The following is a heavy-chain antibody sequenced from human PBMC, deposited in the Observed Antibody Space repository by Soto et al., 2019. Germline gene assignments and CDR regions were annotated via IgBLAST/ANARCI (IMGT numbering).Heavy chain of an antibody. Sequence: QVQLVQSGAEVKKPGASVKVSCKASGYTFTSYDINWVRQATGQGLEWMGWMNPNSGNTGYAQKFQGRVTMTRNTSICTAYMELSSLRSKDPAVYYCARGLRLEWLLPDDYWGQGTLVTVSS. J-gene: IGHJ4*02. CDR1: GYTFTSYD. D-gene: IGHD3-3*01. CDR3: ARGLRLEWLLPDDY. V-gene: IGHV1-8*01. CDR2: MNPNSGNT.